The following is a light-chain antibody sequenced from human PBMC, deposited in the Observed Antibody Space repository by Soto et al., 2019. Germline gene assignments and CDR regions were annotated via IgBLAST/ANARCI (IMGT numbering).Light chain of an antibody. Sequence: QSALTQPASVSGSSGQSITISCTGTSSDVGGYNYVSWYQQHPGKAPKLMIYDVSNRPSGVSNRFSGSKSGNTASLTISGLQAEDEADYYCSSYTTSITVVFGGGTKLTVL. CDR2: DVS. J-gene: IGLJ2*01. CDR1: SSDVGGYNY. CDR3: SSYTTSITVV. V-gene: IGLV2-14*01.